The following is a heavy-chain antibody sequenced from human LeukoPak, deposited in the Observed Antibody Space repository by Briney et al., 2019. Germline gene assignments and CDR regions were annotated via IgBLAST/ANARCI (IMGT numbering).Heavy chain of an antibody. CDR3: ATVRPGYSSSYYFDY. Sequence: ASVKVSCKVSGYTFTDYYMHWVQQAPGKGLEWMGLVDPEDGETICAEKFQGRVTITADTSTDTAYMELSSLRSEDTAVYYCATVRPGYSSSYYFDYWGQGTLVTVSS. CDR1: GYTFTDYY. J-gene: IGHJ4*02. CDR2: VDPEDGET. V-gene: IGHV1-69-2*01. D-gene: IGHD6-6*01.